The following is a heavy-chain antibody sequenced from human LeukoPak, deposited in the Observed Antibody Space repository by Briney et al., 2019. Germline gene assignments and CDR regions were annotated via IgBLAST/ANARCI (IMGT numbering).Heavy chain of an antibody. J-gene: IGHJ5*01. D-gene: IGHD6-19*01. CDR2: ITAAGDRT. Sequence: GGSLRLSCAASGLTLSNYAITWVRQAPGKGLEWVSSITAAGDRTFYADSVKGRFTISRDNSKNTLFLQMNSLRAEDTAMYYCASRPTGAFSSAWYDFWGQGTLVTVSS. V-gene: IGHV3-23*01. CDR3: ASRPTGAFSSAWYDF. CDR1: GLTLSNYA.